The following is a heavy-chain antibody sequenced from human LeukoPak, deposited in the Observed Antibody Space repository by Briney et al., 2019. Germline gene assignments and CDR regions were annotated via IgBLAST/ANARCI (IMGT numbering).Heavy chain of an antibody. CDR3: ARVGSYFSGALDY. D-gene: IGHD1-26*01. Sequence: GRSLRLSCAASRFTLSSNYISWVRQAPGKVLEWVAVIYSGGTTYYAASVKGRFTISRDNSKNTLYLQMNSLRAEDTAVYYCARVGSYFSGALDYWGQGTLVTVSS. J-gene: IGHJ4*02. CDR2: IYSGGTT. CDR1: RFTLSSNY. V-gene: IGHV3-53*01.